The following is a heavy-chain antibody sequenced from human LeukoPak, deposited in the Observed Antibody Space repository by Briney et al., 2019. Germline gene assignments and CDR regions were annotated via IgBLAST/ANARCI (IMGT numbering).Heavy chain of an antibody. V-gene: IGHV3-7*03. CDR3: ARVCYDILTGQPYYFDY. D-gene: IGHD3-9*01. J-gene: IGHJ4*02. CDR1: GFTFSSYW. CDR2: IKQDGSEK. Sequence: GGSLRLSCAASGFTFSSYWMSWVRQAPGKGLEWVANIKQDGSEKYYVDSVKGRFTISRDNAKNSLYLQMNSLRAEDTAVYYCARVCYDILTGQPYYFDYWGQGTLVTVSS.